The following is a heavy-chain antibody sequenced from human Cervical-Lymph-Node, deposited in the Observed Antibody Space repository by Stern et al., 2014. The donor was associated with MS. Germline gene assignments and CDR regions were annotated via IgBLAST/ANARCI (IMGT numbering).Heavy chain of an antibody. CDR3: ARLGRVTLITSPGTGWLDP. Sequence: EVQLLESGGDLVQPGGSLRLSCAASGFAFSNYVMGWVRQAPGKGLEWVSSISVSGTMTYYADSVKGRFPISRDSSKNTLFLQMKSLRGDDTAIYYCARLGRVTLITSPGTGWLDPWGQGTLVTVSS. V-gene: IGHV3-23*01. CDR1: GFAFSNYV. D-gene: IGHD6-13*01. J-gene: IGHJ5*02. CDR2: ISVSGTMT.